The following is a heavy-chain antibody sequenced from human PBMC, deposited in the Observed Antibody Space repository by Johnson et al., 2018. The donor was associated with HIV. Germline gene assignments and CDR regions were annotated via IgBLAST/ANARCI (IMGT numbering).Heavy chain of an antibody. Sequence: VQVVESGGGVVQPGGSLRLSCAASGFTFSSYGMHWVRQAPGKGLEWVAFIRYDGSNKYYAESVKGRFTISRDNSKNTLYLQMNSLRAEDTAVYYCARESGEVLFLEWLFHGSDAFDIWGQGTMVTVSS. D-gene: IGHD3-3*01. CDR1: GFTFSSYG. V-gene: IGHV3-30*02. CDR3: ARESGEVLFLEWLFHGSDAFDI. J-gene: IGHJ3*02. CDR2: IRYDGSNK.